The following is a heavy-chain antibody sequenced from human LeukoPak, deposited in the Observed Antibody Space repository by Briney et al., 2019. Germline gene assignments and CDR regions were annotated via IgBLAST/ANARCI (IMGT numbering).Heavy chain of an antibody. CDR3: ARDSNPYYFDY. D-gene: IGHD2-8*01. J-gene: IGHJ4*02. Sequence: PGGSLRLSCAASGFTFSSYDMPWVRQAPGTGLEWVAFIRYDGSSKSYADSMKGRLTISRGNPKDTLYLQMNSLRAEDTAVYYCARDSNPYYFDYWGQGTLVTVSS. V-gene: IGHV3-30*02. CDR2: IRYDGSSK. CDR1: GFTFSSYD.